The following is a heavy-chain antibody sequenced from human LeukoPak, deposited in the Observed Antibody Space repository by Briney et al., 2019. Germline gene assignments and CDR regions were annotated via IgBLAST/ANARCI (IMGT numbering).Heavy chain of an antibody. V-gene: IGHV1-69*05. J-gene: IGHJ4*02. CDR3: AMTSSGYYYM. Sequence: SVKVSCKASGGTFSSYAISWVRQAPGQGLGWMGGIIPIFGTANYAQKFQGRVTITTDESTSTAYMELSSLRSEDTAVYYCAMTSSGYYYMWGQGTLVTVSS. D-gene: IGHD3-22*01. CDR2: IIPIFGTA. CDR1: GGTFSSYA.